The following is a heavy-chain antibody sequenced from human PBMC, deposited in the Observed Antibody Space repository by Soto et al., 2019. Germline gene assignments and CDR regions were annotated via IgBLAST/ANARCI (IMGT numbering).Heavy chain of an antibody. D-gene: IGHD5-18*01. V-gene: IGHV1-69*13. CDR3: ARIPRYSFPTSDDLDS. Sequence: GASVKVSCKASGGTFYTYTFSWVRQAPGQGLEWMGSITPIYPTTNYAERFQGRLTITADGSTHTAYMDLTSLTSGDTAVYYCARIPRYSFPTSDDLDSWGQGTLVTVSS. CDR2: ITPIYPTT. J-gene: IGHJ4*02. CDR1: GGTFYTYT.